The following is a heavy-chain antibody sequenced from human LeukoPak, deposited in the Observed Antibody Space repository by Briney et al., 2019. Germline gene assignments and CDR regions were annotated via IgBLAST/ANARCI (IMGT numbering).Heavy chain of an antibody. Sequence: GGSLTLSCAASGFTFSTYAMGWVRQAPGEGLRWVSSISGNGVTTYYADSVKGRFTISRDNSKNTLYLQMNSLRANDTALYYCAKALYGGNTVWGQGTLVTVSS. CDR1: GFTFSTYA. D-gene: IGHD4-23*01. CDR3: AKALYGGNTV. J-gene: IGHJ4*02. CDR2: ISGNGVTT. V-gene: IGHV3-23*01.